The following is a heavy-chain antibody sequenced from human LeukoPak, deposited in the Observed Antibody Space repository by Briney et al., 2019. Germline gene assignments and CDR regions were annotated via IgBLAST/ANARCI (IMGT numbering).Heavy chain of an antibody. CDR3: ARGHGAFDI. V-gene: IGHV4-34*01. Sequence: SETLSLTCTVSGGSISSYYWSWIRQPPGKGLEWIGEINHSGSTNYNPSLKSRVTISVDTSKNQFSLKLTSVTAADTAVYYCARGHGAFDIWGQGTMVTVSS. J-gene: IGHJ3*02. CDR2: INHSGST. CDR1: GGSISSYY.